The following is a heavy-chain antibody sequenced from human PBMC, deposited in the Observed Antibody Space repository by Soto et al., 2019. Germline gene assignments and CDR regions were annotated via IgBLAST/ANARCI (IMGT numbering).Heavy chain of an antibody. V-gene: IGHV3-74*01. CDR3: ARAYSSSFLGNYYYYMDV. J-gene: IGHJ6*03. Sequence: GGSLRLSCAASGFTFSSYAMSWVRQAPGKGLVWVSRINSDGSSTSYADSVKGRFTISRDNAKNTLYLQMNSLRAEDTAVYYCARAYSSSFLGNYYYYMDVWGKGTTVTVSS. CDR1: GFTFSSYA. CDR2: INSDGSST. D-gene: IGHD6-6*01.